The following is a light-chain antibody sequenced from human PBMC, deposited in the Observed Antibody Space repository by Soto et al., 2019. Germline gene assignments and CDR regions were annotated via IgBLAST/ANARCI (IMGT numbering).Light chain of an antibody. CDR2: KAS. CDR1: QSITNC. V-gene: IGKV1-5*03. J-gene: IGKJ4*01. CDR3: QQYNSLSSVS. Sequence: DIQLTQSPSTLSASVGDRVTITCRALQSITNCMSWYQQKPGKATKVLIHKASSLKSGVPSRFSGSGSGTEFTLTITSLQPDESATYYCQQYNSLSSVSFGGGTKVEI.